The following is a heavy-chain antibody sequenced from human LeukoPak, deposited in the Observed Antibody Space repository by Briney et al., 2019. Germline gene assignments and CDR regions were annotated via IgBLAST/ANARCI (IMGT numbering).Heavy chain of an antibody. V-gene: IGHV1-18*01. CDR3: ARDSYCSGTSCPFGAFDI. Sequence: VSGKGPCKATDYTLPSYAMSWMRQASGQALAWIGWISDYNGNTNYAQKLQGRVTMNTDTFTSTVYMELRSLRSDVTAVYYCARDSYCSGTSCPFGAFDIWGQGTMVTVSS. J-gene: IGHJ3*02. CDR2: ISDYNGNT. CDR1: DYTLPSYA. D-gene: IGHD2-15*01.